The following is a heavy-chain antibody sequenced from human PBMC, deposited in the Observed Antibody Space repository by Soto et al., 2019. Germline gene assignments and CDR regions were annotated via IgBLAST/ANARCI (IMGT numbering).Heavy chain of an antibody. CDR2: INPNSGGT. CDR1: GYTFTGYY. Sequence: ASVKVSCKASGYTFTGYYMHWVRQAPGQGLEWMGWINPNSGGTNYAQKFQGRATMTRDTSISTAYMELSRLRSDDTAVYYCARGPIVVVPAAAASRRNYFDYWGQGTPVTVSS. J-gene: IGHJ4*02. CDR3: ARGPIVVVPAAAASRRNYFDY. D-gene: IGHD2-2*01. V-gene: IGHV1-2*02.